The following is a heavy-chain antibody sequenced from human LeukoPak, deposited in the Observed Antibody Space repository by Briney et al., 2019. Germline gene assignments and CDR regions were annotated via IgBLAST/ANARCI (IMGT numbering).Heavy chain of an antibody. V-gene: IGHV1-46*01. D-gene: IGHD2-2*02. CDR1: GYTFTSYY. Sequence: ASVKVSCKASGYTFTSYYMHWVRQAPGQGLEWMGIINPSGGSTSYAQKFQGRVTMTRDTSTSTVYMELSSLRSEDTAVYYCARGLRDTYYYYYGMDVWGQGTTVTVSS. CDR2: INPSGGST. CDR3: ARGLRDTYYYYYGMDV. J-gene: IGHJ6*02.